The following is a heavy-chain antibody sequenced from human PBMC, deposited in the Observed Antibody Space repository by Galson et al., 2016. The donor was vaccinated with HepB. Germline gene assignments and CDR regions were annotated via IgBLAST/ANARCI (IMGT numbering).Heavy chain of an antibody. CDR1: GFTFSSYS. J-gene: IGHJ4*02. D-gene: IGHD1/OR15-1a*01. Sequence: SLRLSCAASGFTFSSYSMIWVRQAPGKGLEWVSRISGSGGSTLYADSVKGRFTMSRDNSKNTLYLQMNSLRPDDTAVYYCAKDRAAYNWNIGAARDVWGQGTLVTVSS. CDR3: AKDRAAYNWNIGAARDV. V-gene: IGHV3-23*01. CDR2: ISGSGGST.